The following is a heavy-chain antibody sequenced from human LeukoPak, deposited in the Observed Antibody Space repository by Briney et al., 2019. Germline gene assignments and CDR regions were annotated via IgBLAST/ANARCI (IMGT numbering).Heavy chain of an antibody. Sequence: SETLSLTCTVSGGSISNSGYYWGRIRQPPGKWLEWIGSVYYSGKTNYNPSLKNRVTISVDTSKNQFTLKLSSVTAADTAVYYCARDFMFDAFDIWGQGTMVTVSS. CDR3: ARDFMFDAFDI. J-gene: IGHJ3*02. CDR1: GGSISNSGYY. CDR2: VYYSGKT. V-gene: IGHV4-39*06. D-gene: IGHD3-10*02.